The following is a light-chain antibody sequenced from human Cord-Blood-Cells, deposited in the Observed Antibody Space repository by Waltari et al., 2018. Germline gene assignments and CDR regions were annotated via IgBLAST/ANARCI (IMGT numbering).Light chain of an antibody. V-gene: IGKV3-11*02. CDR2: DAS. CDR1: QSVSSY. J-gene: IGKJ2*01. CDR3: QQRSNWPPYT. Sequence: EIVLTQSPATLSLSPGERATLSCRASQSVSSYLAWYQQKPGQAPRLLIYDASNMATGIPARCSGSGSGRDFTLTISSLEPEDFAVYYCQQRSNWPPYTFGQGTKLEIK.